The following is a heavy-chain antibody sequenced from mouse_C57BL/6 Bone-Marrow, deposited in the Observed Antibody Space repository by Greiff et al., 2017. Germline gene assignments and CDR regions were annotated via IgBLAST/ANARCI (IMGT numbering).Heavy chain of an antibody. D-gene: IGHD2-1*01. V-gene: IGHV1-72*01. CDR3: AHGNYFYWYFAV. Sequence: QVQLQQSGAELVRPGASVKLSCTASGFNIKDDYMHWVKQRPEQGLEWIGRIDPNNGGTKYNQKFKSKATLTVDKPSSTAYMQLSSLTSEDSAVYYCAHGNYFYWYFAVWGTGTSVTVSS. CDR2: IDPNNGGT. J-gene: IGHJ1*03. CDR1: GFNIKDDY.